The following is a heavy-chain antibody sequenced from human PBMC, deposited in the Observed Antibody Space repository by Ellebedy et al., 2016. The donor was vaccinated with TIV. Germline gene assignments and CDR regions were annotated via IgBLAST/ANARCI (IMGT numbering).Heavy chain of an antibody. V-gene: IGHV3-7*01. J-gene: IGHJ4*02. Sequence: GESLKISCGASGFTFSNYWMNWVRQAPGKGLEWVANIKQDGSEKYYVDSVKGRFTISRENARNSLYLQMNSLRAGDTAVYYCARDSGSGSYYNLWGQGTLVTVSS. D-gene: IGHD3-10*01. CDR1: GFTFSNYW. CDR2: IKQDGSEK. CDR3: ARDSGSGSYYNL.